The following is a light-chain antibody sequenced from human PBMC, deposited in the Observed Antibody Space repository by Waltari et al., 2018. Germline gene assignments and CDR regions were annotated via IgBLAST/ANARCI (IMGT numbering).Light chain of an antibody. CDR2: KAS. CDR3: QQHNRNFT. CDR1: QGISSY. V-gene: IGKV1-9*01. J-gene: IGKJ4*01. Sequence: DIQMTQSPSSLSASVGDRVTITCRASQGISSYLAWYQQKPGKAPKLLIYKASTLQSGVPSRFSGSGSGTDFTLTISSLQPEDFAAYYCQQHNRNFTFGGGTKVEIK.